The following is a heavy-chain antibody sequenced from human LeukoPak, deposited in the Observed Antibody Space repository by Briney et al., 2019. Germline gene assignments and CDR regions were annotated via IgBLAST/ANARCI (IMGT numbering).Heavy chain of an antibody. CDR1: GDSISSSIYY. Sequence: PSETLSLTCTVSGDSISSSIYYWGWIRQPPGKGLEWIGTIYYSGSTYYNPSLKSRVTISVDTSKNQFSLQLNSVTPEDTAVYYCARDTGIAAAGTPGYFQHWGQGTLVTVSS. V-gene: IGHV4-39*02. CDR2: IYYSGST. D-gene: IGHD6-13*01. J-gene: IGHJ1*01. CDR3: ARDTGIAAAGTPGYFQH.